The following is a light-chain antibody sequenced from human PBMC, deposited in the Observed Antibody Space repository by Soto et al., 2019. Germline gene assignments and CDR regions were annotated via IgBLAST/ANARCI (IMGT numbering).Light chain of an antibody. J-gene: IGLJ2*01. CDR3: QSYDRSDVV. CDR1: SGSIASNY. V-gene: IGLV6-57*03. CDR2: EDN. Sequence: NFMLTQPHSVSESPGKTVTISCTRSSGSIASNYVQWYQQRPGSAPTTVIYEDNQRPSGVPDRFSGSFDSSSNSASLIISGLKTEDEADYYCQSYDRSDVVFGGGTKLTVL.